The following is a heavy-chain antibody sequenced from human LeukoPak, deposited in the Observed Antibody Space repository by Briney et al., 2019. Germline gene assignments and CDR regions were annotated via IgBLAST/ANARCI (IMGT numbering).Heavy chain of an antibody. CDR3: ASSGSYRFDY. J-gene: IGHJ4*02. CDR2: ISGSGGTT. V-gene: IGHV3-23*01. D-gene: IGHD1-26*01. Sequence: GGSLRLSCAASGFTFSSHAMSWVRQAPGKGLEWVSAISGSGGTTYYADSVKGRFSISRDNSKNTLYLQMNSLRDEDTAVYYCASSGSYRFDYWGQGTLVTVSS. CDR1: GFTFSSHA.